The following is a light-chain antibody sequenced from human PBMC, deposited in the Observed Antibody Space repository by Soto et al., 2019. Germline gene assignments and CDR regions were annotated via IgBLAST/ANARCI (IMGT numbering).Light chain of an antibody. CDR1: QSVSSN. Sequence: EIVMTQSPATLSVSPGERATLSCRASQSVSSNLAWYQQKPGQAPRLLLYGASTRATGIPARFSGSGSGTEFTLTISSLQSEDFAVYFCQQYNKLPLTFGQGTKVEIK. CDR2: GAS. CDR3: QQYNKLPLT. J-gene: IGKJ1*01. V-gene: IGKV3-15*01.